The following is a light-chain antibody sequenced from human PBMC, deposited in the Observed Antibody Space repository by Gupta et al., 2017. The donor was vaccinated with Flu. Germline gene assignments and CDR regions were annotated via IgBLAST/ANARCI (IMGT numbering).Light chain of an antibody. CDR3: AVWDDSLNGPVV. CDR1: SSNIGFNT. CDR2: NTH. J-gene: IGLJ2*01. V-gene: IGLV1-44*01. Sequence: VTMSCSGSSSNIGFNTIHWYQHLPGSAPKLLIYNTHQRPSRVPDRFSGSESGTSASLAISGLQSEDEADYYCAVWDDSLNGPVVFGGGTKLTVL.